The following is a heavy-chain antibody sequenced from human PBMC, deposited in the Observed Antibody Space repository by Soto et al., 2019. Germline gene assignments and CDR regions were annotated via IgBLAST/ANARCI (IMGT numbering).Heavy chain of an antibody. J-gene: IGHJ1*01. CDR1: GDSISSGNHY. CDR3: ARTDYGTAYFER. CDR2: IFYSGTA. D-gene: IGHD4-17*01. V-gene: IGHV4-30-4*02. Sequence: SETLSLTCTVSGDSISSGNHYWSWIRHPPGKGLEWIGYIFYSGTAYYNPSLKSRLNISVDTSKNQFSLKLSAVTAAYTAVYYWARTDYGTAYFERWGQG.